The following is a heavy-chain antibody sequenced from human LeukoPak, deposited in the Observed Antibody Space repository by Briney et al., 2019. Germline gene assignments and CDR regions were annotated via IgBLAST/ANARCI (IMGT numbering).Heavy chain of an antibody. CDR1: GYTFTSYY. CDR3: ARDLVYYYDSSGYTQADAFDI. Sequence: GSSVKVSCKASGYTFTSYYMHWVRQAPGQGLEWMGIINPSGGSTSYAQKFQGRVTMTRDTSTSTVYMELSSLRSEDTAVYYCARDLVYYYDSSGYTQADAFDIWGQGTMVTVSS. CDR2: INPSGGST. J-gene: IGHJ3*02. D-gene: IGHD3-22*01. V-gene: IGHV1-46*03.